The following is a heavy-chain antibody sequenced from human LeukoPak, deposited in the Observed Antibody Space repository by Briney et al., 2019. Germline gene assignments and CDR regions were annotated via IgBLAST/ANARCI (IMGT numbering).Heavy chain of an antibody. J-gene: IGHJ3*02. CDR3: ARNGGSAFDI. V-gene: IGHV4-38-2*01. D-gene: IGHD3-16*01. CDR1: GYSISSGYY. Sequence: SETLSLTCDVSGYSISSGYYWGWIRQPPGKGLEWIGSIYHSGSTYYNSSLKSRVTISVDTSKNQISLKLSSVTAADTAVYYCARNGGSAFDIWGQGTMVAVSS. CDR2: IYHSGST.